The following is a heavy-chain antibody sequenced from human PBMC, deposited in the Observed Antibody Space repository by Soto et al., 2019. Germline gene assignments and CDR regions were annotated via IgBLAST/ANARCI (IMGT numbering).Heavy chain of an antibody. CDR2: ISSSSSYI. D-gene: IGHD2-15*01. CDR3: ASCNGGSCYGRGWFDP. J-gene: IGHJ5*02. V-gene: IGHV3-21*01. CDR1: GFTFSSYS. Sequence: GGSLRLSCAASGFTFSSYSMNWVRQAPGKGLEWVSSISSSSSYIYYADSVKGRFTISRDNAKNSLYLQMNSLRAEDTAVYYCASCNGGSCYGRGWFDPWGQGTLVTVSA.